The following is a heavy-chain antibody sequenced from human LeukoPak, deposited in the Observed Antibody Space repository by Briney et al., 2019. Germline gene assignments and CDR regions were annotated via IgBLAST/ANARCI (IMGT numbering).Heavy chain of an antibody. D-gene: IGHD1-1*01. CDR2: IIPIFGIA. Sequence: SVKVSCKASGGTFSSYAISWVRQAPGQGLEWMGRIIPIFGIANYVQKFQGRVTITADKSTSTAYMELSSLRSEDTAVYYCARAPVQLERGAWFDPWGQGTLVTVSS. V-gene: IGHV1-69*04. CDR1: GGTFSSYA. CDR3: ARAPVQLERGAWFDP. J-gene: IGHJ5*02.